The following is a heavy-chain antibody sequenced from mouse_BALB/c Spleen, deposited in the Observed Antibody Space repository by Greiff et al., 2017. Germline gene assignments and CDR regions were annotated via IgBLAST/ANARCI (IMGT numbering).Heavy chain of an antibody. V-gene: IGHV1-80*01. D-gene: IGHD2-1*01. J-gene: IGHJ3*01. Sequence: QVQLQQSGAELVRPGSSVKISCKASGYAFSSYWMNWVKQRPGQGLEWIGQIYPGDGDTNYNGKFKGKATLTADKSSSTAYMQLSSLTSEDSAVYLCARGLYGNFSWFAYWGQGTLVTVSA. CDR2: IYPGDGDT. CDR1: GYAFSSYW. CDR3: ARGLYGNFSWFAY.